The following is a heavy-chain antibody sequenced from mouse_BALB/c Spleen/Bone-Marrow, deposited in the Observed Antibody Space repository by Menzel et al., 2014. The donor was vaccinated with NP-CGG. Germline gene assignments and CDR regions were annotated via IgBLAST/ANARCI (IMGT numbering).Heavy chain of an antibody. V-gene: IGHV5-15*02. D-gene: IGHD3-1*01. CDR1: GFTFSDYG. J-gene: IGHJ1*01. CDR2: ISNLAYST. Sequence: EVKLVESGGGLVQPGGSRKLSCAASGFTFSDYGMAWVRQAPGKGPEWVAFISNLAYSTYYADTVTGRFTISRENAKNTLYLEMSSLRSEDTAMYYCARDRGRYRYFDVWGAGTTVTVSS. CDR3: ARDRGRYRYFDV.